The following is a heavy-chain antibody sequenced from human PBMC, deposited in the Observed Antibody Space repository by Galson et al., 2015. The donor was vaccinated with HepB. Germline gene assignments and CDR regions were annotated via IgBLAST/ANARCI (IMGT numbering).Heavy chain of an antibody. CDR2: INHSGRT. Sequence: ETLSLTCAVYGRSLTDYYWTWIRQSAGRGLEWIGEINHSGRTKYNPSLKSRVIISVDAPKNQFSLRLSSVTAADTAMYYCARVTEKHITLFEIVMDLGRPDHWGQGTQVTVSS. CDR1: GRSLTDYY. V-gene: IGHV4-34*01. J-gene: IGHJ4*02. CDR3: ARVTEKHITLFEIVMDLGRPDH. D-gene: IGHD3-3*01.